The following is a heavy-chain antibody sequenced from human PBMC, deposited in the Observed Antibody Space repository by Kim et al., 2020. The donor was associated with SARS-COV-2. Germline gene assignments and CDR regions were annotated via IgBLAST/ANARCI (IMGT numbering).Heavy chain of an antibody. J-gene: IGHJ6*02. CDR1: GYTFTSYY. D-gene: IGHD1-7*01. CDR2: INPSGGST. Sequence: ASVKVSCKASGYTFTSYYMHWVRQAPGQGLEWMGTINPSGGSTSYAQKFQGRVTMTRDTSTSTVYMELSSLRSEDTAVYYCAREASVDLNNWNYVLSGYYYGMDVWGQGTTVTVSS. CDR3: AREASVDLNNWNYVLSGYYYGMDV. V-gene: IGHV1-46*01.